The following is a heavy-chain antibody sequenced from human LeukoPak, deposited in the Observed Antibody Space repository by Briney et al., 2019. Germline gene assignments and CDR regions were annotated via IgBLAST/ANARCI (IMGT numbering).Heavy chain of an antibody. Sequence: GSLRLSCVASGFTFSSYSVNWVRQAPGKGLEWVSYISSSSSPIYYADSVKGRFTISRDNAKNSLYLQMNSLRAEDTAVYYCARGPAILIDYGDYPQGGVRDWGQGTLVTVSS. D-gene: IGHD4-17*01. CDR3: ARGPAILIDYGDYPQGGVRD. CDR2: ISSSSSPI. V-gene: IGHV3-48*01. CDR1: GFTFSSYS. J-gene: IGHJ4*02.